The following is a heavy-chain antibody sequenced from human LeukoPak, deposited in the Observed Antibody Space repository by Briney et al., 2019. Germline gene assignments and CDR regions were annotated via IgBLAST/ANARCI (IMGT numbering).Heavy chain of an antibody. CDR2: IVVGSGNT. V-gene: IGHV1-58*01. J-gene: IGHJ6*02. CDR3: AAPGPYSSGYTLLLAEFVYYYNGMDV. Sequence: SVEVSCKASGFTCTSSAVQWVRQARGQRLEWIGWIVVGSGNTNYAQKFQERVAITRDMSTSTAYMELGSLRSEDTAVYYCAAPGPYSSGYTLLLAEFVYYYNGMDVWGQGTTVTVSS. CDR1: GFTCTSSA. D-gene: IGHD3-22*01.